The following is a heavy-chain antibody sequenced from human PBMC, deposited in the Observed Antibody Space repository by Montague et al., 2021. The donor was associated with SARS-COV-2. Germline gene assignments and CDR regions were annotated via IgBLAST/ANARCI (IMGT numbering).Heavy chain of an antibody. CDR1: GYSFTSYW. V-gene: IGHV5-10-1*01. Sequence: QSGAEVKEPGESLRISCKGSGYSFTSYWISWVRQMPGKGLEWMGRLDPSDSYTNYSPSFQGHVTISADKSISTAYLQWSSLKASDTAMYYCARRSYSSSWYDYWGQGTLVTVSS. CDR3: ARRSYSSSWYDY. D-gene: IGHD6-13*01. CDR2: LDPSDSYT. J-gene: IGHJ4*02.